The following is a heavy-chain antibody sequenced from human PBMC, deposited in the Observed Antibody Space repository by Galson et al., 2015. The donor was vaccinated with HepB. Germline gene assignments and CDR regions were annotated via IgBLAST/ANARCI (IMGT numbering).Heavy chain of an antibody. Sequence: SLRLSCAASGFTFNDYYMSWIRQAPGQGLEWVSYISDSSTYTNYADSVRGRFTISRDNAKNSLYLQMSSLGAEDTAVYYCARDRFRGVAAATSPELNWFDPWVQGTLVTVSS. J-gene: IGHJ5*02. CDR3: ARDRFRGVAAATSPELNWFDP. V-gene: IGHV3-11*06. CDR1: GFTFNDYY. D-gene: IGHD6-13*01. CDR2: ISDSSTYT.